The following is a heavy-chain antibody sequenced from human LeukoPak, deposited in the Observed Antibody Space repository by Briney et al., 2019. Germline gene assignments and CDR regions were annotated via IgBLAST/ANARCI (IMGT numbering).Heavy chain of an antibody. CDR1: GASIGSFY. D-gene: IGHD5-12*01. J-gene: IGHJ4*02. CDR2: IYYSGIT. Sequence: SETLSLTCSVSGASIGSFYWSWIRQPPGKGLEWIGYIYYSGITNYNPSLKSRVTMSVDTSKNQFSLKLSSVTAADTAIYYCARDSRGHSGYDLDYWGQGTLVTVSS. CDR3: ARDSRGHSGYDLDY. V-gene: IGHV4-59*01.